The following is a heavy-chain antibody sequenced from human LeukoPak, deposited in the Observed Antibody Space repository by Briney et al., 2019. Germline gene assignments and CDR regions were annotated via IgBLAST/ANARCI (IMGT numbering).Heavy chain of an antibody. V-gene: IGHV4-34*01. CDR1: GGSFSGYY. J-gene: IGHJ3*02. CDR2: INHSGST. D-gene: IGHD5-18*01. CDR3: ASGNLEPYSWSSFDI. Sequence: PSETLSLTCAVYGGSFSGYYWSWIRQPPGKGLEWIGEINHSGSTNYNPSLKSRVTISVDTSKNQFSLKLSSVTAADTAVYYCASGNLEPYSWSSFDIWGQGTMVTVSS.